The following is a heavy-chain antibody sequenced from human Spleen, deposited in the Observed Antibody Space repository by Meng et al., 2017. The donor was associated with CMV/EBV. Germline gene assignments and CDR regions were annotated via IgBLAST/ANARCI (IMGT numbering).Heavy chain of an antibody. D-gene: IGHD2-2*01. CDR2: IYYSGST. Sequence: GSLRLSCTVSGGSISSSSYYWGWIRQPPGKGLEWIGSIYYSGSTYYNPSLKSRVTISVDTSKNQFSLKLSSVTAADTAVYYCARVEEGYCSSTSCYPFDYWGQGTLVTVSS. J-gene: IGHJ4*02. CDR3: ARVEEGYCSSTSCYPFDY. CDR1: GGSISSSSYY. V-gene: IGHV4-39*07.